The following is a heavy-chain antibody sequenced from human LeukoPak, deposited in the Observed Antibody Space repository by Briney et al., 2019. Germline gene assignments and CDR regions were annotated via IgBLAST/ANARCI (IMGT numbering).Heavy chain of an antibody. V-gene: IGHV3-23*01. Sequence: GGSLRLSCAASGFNFNNYAMSWVRQAPGKGLEWVSHIVASSGATFYADSVKGRFTISRDHSKNTLYLQMNSLRAEDTALYYSAKGGYGYVEVGYFDSWGQGTLVTVSS. J-gene: IGHJ4*02. CDR3: AKGGYGYVEVGYFDS. CDR1: GFNFNNYA. D-gene: IGHD5-12*01. CDR2: IVASSGAT.